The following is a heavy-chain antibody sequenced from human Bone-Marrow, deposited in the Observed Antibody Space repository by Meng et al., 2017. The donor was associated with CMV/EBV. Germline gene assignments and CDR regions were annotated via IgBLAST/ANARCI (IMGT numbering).Heavy chain of an antibody. CDR1: GFTFSSYS. J-gene: IGHJ4*02. CDR2: ISSSSSYI. V-gene: IGHV3-21*01. D-gene: IGHD3-3*01. CDR3: ARTPYDFWSVILDSYFDY. Sequence: GASLKISCAACGFTFSSYSMNWVRQAPGKGLEWVSSISSSSSYIYYADSVKGRFTISRDNARNSLYLQMNSLRAEDTAVYYCARTPYDFWSVILDSYFDYWGQGTLVTVSS.